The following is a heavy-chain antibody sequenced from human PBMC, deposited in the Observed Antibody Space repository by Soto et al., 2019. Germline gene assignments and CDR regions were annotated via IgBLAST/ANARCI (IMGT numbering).Heavy chain of an antibody. J-gene: IGHJ6*02. CDR3: AREITIFGVVLVRYYGMDV. D-gene: IGHD3-3*01. Sequence: GASMKVSCKASGFSFSDYFMHWVRQAPGQGLEWMGIINPSGDSRNYAQKFQGRVTITRDTSTSTVYMELSSLRYEDTAVYYCAREITIFGVVLVRYYGMDVWGQGTTVTVSS. CDR2: INPSGDSR. CDR1: GFSFSDYF. V-gene: IGHV1-46*01.